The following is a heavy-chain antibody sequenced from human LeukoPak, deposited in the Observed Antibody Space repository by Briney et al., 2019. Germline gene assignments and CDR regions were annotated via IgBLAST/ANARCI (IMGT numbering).Heavy chain of an antibody. CDR2: MYTLGNT. V-gene: IGHV3-53*01. D-gene: IGHD1-1*01. CDR3: AKDSSTNPSFDY. J-gene: IGHJ4*02. Sequence: GGSLRLSCAASGFTVSTNYMTWIRQAPGKGLEWVSVMYTLGNTNYADSVRGRFTISRDNSKNTLYLQMNSLRAEDTAVYYCAKDSSTNPSFDYWGQGTLVTVSS. CDR1: GFTVSTNY.